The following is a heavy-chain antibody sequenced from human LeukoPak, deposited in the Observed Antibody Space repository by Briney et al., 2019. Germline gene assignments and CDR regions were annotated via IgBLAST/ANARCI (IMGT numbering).Heavy chain of an antibody. D-gene: IGHD3-22*01. CDR2: ISGSGGST. CDR1: GFTFSSYA. Sequence: PGGSLRLSCAASGFTFSSYAMSWVRQAPGKGLEWVSAISGSGGSTYYADSVKGRFTISRDNSKKTLYLQMNSLRAEDTALDYCAKHGPFKRPANYYDTLGFRFAYWGQGPLVPVPQ. J-gene: IGHJ4*02. V-gene: IGHV3-23*01. CDR3: AKHGPFKRPANYYDTLGFRFAY.